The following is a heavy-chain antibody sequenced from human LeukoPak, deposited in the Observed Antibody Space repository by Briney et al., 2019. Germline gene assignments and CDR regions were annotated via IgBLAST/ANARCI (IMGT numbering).Heavy chain of an antibody. CDR2: INHSGST. D-gene: IGHD5-18*01. CDR3: ARARGYSYGRPFDY. J-gene: IGHJ4*02. Sequence: SETLSLTCAVCGGSFSGYYWSWIRQPPGKGLEWIGEINHSGSTNYNPSLKSRVTISVDTSKNQFSLKLSSVTAADTAVYYCARARGYSYGRPFDYWGQGTLVTVSS. CDR1: GGSFSGYY. V-gene: IGHV4-34*01.